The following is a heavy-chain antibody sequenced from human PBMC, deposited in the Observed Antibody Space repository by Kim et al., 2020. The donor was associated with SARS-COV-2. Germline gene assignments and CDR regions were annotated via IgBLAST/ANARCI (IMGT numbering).Heavy chain of an antibody. CDR1: GFTFDDYA. V-gene: IGHV3-9*01. D-gene: IGHD3-10*01. J-gene: IGHJ4*01. CDR2: ISWNSGSI. Sequence: GGSLRLSCAASGFTFDDYAMHWVRQAPGKGLEWVSGISWNSGSIGYADSVKGRFTISRDNAKNSLYLQMNSLRAEDPALYYCAAMYYYGSGSYYNSYWG. CDR3: AAMYYYGSGSYYNSY.